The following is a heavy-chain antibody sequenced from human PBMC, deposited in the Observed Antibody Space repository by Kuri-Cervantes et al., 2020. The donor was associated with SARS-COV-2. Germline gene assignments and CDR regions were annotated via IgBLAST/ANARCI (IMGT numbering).Heavy chain of an antibody. CDR3: ARDGGGWLDY. CDR1: GFTFSSYA. D-gene: IGHD3-16*01. CDR2: INPDGSYT. J-gene: IGHJ4*02. Sequence: GESLKISCAASGFTFSSYAMSWVRQAPGKGLVWVSRINPDGSYTNNADSVKGRFTLSRDNAKNMLFLQMNSLRAEDTAVYYCARDGGGWLDYWGQGTLVTVSS. V-gene: IGHV3-74*01.